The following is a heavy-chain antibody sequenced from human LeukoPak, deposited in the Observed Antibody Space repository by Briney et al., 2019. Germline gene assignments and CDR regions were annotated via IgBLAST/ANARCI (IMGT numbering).Heavy chain of an antibody. CDR2: ISYDGANK. CDR3: ARDGGYFDY. D-gene: IGHD3-16*01. Sequence: PGGSLRLSCAASRFTFNTYAMHWVRQSPGKGLEWVATISYDGANKKHADSVKDRFTISRDNSKSTLYLQMNSLRVEDTAVYYCARDGGYFDYWGQGTLVTVSS. J-gene: IGHJ4*02. CDR1: RFTFNTYA. V-gene: IGHV3-30*04.